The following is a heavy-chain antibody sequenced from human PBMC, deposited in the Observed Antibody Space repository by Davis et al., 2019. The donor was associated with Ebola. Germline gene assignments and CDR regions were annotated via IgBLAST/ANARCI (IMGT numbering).Heavy chain of an antibody. V-gene: IGHV4-34*01. CDR1: GGSISGYY. CDR3: ARETRYCSGDRCTYLYGMGV. D-gene: IGHD2-15*01. J-gene: IGHJ6*02. Sequence: MPSETLSLTCEVYGGSISGYYWNWIRQTPGKGLEWLGDINQNGLTNYNSSLKSRVTITVDPSKNQFSLRLTSVTAADTAVYHCARETRYCSGDRCTYLYGMGVWGQGTTVTVSS. CDR2: INQNGLT.